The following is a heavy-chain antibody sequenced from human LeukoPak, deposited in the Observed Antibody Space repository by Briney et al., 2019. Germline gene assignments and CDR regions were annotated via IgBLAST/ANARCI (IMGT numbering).Heavy chain of an antibody. D-gene: IGHD1-1*01. J-gene: IGHJ4*02. CDR2: VSYDGSNR. CDR1: GFTFSSFG. V-gene: IGHV3-30*02. Sequence: GGSLRLSCAASGFTFSSFGMHWVRQAPGKGLEWVALVSYDGSNRYYADSVKGRFTISRDNSKNTLYLQMNSLRGEDTAVYYCAKVGDNWDFDYWGQGTLVTVSS. CDR3: AKVGDNWDFDY.